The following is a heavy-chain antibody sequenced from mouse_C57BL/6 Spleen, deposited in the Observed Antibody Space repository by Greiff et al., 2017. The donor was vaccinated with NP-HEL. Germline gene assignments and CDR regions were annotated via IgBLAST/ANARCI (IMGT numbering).Heavy chain of an antibody. Sequence: DVMLVESGGGLVQPKGSLKLSCAASGFSFNTYAMNWVRQAPGKGLEWVARIRSKSNNYATYYADSVKDRFTISRDDSESMLYLQMNNLTTEDTAMYYCVSDDGYYYAMDYWGQGTSVTVSS. D-gene: IGHD2-3*01. CDR2: IRSKSNNYAT. CDR1: GFSFNTYA. CDR3: VSDDGYYYAMDY. J-gene: IGHJ4*01. V-gene: IGHV10-1*01.